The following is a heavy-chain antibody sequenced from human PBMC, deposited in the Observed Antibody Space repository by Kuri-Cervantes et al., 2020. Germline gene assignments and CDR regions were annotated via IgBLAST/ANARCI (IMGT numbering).Heavy chain of an antibody. CDR2: IIPIFGTA. CDR1: GGTFTSYD. Sequence: SVKVSCKASGGTFTSYDISWVRQAPGQGLEWMGGIIPIFGTANYAQKFQGRVTITADESTSTAYMELSSLRSEDTAVYYCARVPITIFGVVIIPYYYYYMDVWSKGTTVTVSS. CDR3: ARVPITIFGVVIIPYYYYYMDV. V-gene: IGHV1-69*13. D-gene: IGHD3-3*01. J-gene: IGHJ6*03.